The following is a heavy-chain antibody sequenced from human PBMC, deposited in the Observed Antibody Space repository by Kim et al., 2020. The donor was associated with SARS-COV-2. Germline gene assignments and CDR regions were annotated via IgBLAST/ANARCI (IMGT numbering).Heavy chain of an antibody. CDR1: GFTFSSYG. D-gene: IGHD1-1*01. Sequence: GGSLRLSCAVSGFTFSSYGMHWVRQAPGKGLEWVAVISYDGSNKYYVDSVKGRFTISRDNSKNTLYLQMNSLRAEDTAVYYCAKEWGHNWDENYYYYYGMDVWGQGTTVTVSS. CDR3: AKEWGHNWDENYYYYYGMDV. V-gene: IGHV3-30*18. CDR2: ISYDGSNK. J-gene: IGHJ6*02.